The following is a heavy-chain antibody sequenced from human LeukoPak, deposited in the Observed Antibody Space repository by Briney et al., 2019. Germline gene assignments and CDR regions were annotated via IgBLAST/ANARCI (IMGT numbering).Heavy chain of an antibody. CDR3: ARATVTMDV. J-gene: IGHJ6*02. Sequence: ASVKVSCKASGYTFTSFYIHWVRQAPGQGLEWMGIINPSDGSTSYAQKFQGRVTMTRDTSTSTVYMELSSLRSEDTAMYYCARATVTMDVWGQGTTVTVSS. D-gene: IGHD4-17*01. CDR2: INPSDGST. CDR1: GYTFTSFY. V-gene: IGHV1-46*01.